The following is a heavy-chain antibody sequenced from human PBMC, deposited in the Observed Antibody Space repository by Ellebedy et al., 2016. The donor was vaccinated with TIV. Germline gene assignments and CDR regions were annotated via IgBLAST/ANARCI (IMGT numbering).Heavy chain of an antibody. J-gene: IGHJ4*02. V-gene: IGHV3-74*03. CDR1: GITFSNYW. D-gene: IGHD6-19*01. CDR2: INIDGRMT. Sequence: GESLKISCAASGITFSNYWMHWVRQAPGTGLEWVSRINIDGRMTTYADSVKGRFTISSDNAKSTLYLQMNSLRVEDTAVDFCARLPSGIVVSGDDFWGQGTLVTVSS. CDR3: ARLPSGIVVSGDDF.